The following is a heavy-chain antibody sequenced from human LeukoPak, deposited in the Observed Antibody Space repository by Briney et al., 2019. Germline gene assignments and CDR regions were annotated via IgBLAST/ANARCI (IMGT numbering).Heavy chain of an antibody. CDR3: ARDPPYSSRPTPFDY. D-gene: IGHD2-2*01. CDR1: GGSISSGGYY. J-gene: IGHJ4*02. V-gene: IGHV4-30-2*01. Sequence: PSETLSLTCTVSGGSISSGGYYWSWIRQPPGKGLEWIGYIYHSGSTYYNPSLKSRVTISVDRSKNQFSLKLSSVTAADTAVYYCARDPPYSSRPTPFDYWGQGTLVTVSS. CDR2: IYHSGST.